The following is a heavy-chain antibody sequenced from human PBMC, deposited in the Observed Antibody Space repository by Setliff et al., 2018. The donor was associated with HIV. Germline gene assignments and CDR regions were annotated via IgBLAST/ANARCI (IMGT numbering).Heavy chain of an antibody. CDR3: ARESLNLGELSSNPDASDI. CDR2: IYSSGAT. Sequence: SETLSLTCSVSGGSITSGSYYWIWIRQPAGKGLEWIGHIYSSGATNYNPSLKSRVFISADTSKNEFSLTLRSVTAADTAVYYCARESLNLGELSSNPDASDIWGQGTMVTVSS. J-gene: IGHJ3*02. V-gene: IGHV4-61*09. D-gene: IGHD3-16*02. CDR1: GGSITSGSYY.